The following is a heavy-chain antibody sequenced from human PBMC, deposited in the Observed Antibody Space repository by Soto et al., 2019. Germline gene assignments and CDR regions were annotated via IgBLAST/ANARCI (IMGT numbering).Heavy chain of an antibody. V-gene: IGHV4-61*01. CDR2: IYYTGST. Sequence: QVQLQESGPGLVKPSETLSLTCTVSGGSVSSESHYWSWIRQTPGKGLEGSGYIYYTGSTNYNPPRKGRVTMSVDTSRDQVSLRLRSVTRADTAVYYCARDQYDFRSGSYYYAMEVWGQGTKVTVSS. D-gene: IGHD3-3*01. CDR1: GGSVSSESHY. CDR3: ARDQYDFRSGSYYYAMEV. J-gene: IGHJ6*02.